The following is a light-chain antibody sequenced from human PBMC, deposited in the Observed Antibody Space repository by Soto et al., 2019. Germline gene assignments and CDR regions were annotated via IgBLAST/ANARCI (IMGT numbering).Light chain of an antibody. CDR3: QQHKNYSPLT. CDR2: KAS. V-gene: IGKV1-5*03. Sequence: DIQMTQSPSTLSASVGDRVTITCRASQTITTWLAWYQQKPGKAPKHLIYKASSLESGVPSRLSGSRSVTEFTITTSSPQTDDFSTYYCQQHKNYSPLTFDGGTKVQIK. CDR1: QTITTW. J-gene: IGKJ4*01.